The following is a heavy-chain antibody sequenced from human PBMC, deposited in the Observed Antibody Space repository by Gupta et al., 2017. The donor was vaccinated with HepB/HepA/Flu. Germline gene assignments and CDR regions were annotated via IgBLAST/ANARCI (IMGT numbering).Heavy chain of an antibody. J-gene: IGHJ4*02. CDR1: GFTFSDYY. CDR3: ARADSGYDVCSGGSCYSPTFDY. D-gene: IGHD2-15*01. CDR2: ISSSGSTI. V-gene: IGHV3-11*01. Sequence: QVQLVESGGGLVKPGGSLRLSCAASGFTFSDYYMSWIRQAPGKGLEWVSYISSSGSTIYYADSVKGRFTIARDNAKNSLYLQMNSRRAEDTAVYYCARADSGYDVCSGGSCYSPTFDYWGQGTLVTVSS.